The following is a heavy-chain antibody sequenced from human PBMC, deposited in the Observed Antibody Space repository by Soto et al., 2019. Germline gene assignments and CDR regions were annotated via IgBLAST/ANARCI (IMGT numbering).Heavy chain of an antibody. CDR3: ARGEFGFSYYYYYYLDV. J-gene: IGHJ6*03. CDR2: INHSGST. Sequence: SETLSLTCAVYDGSFSDYYWTWMRESPGKGLEWIGEINHSGSTSYKSSLKSRVTISIDTSKNQFSLKLTSVTASDTAVYYCARGEFGFSYYYYYYLDVWGKGTTVTVSS. D-gene: IGHD2-21*01. CDR1: DGSFSDYY. V-gene: IGHV4-34*01.